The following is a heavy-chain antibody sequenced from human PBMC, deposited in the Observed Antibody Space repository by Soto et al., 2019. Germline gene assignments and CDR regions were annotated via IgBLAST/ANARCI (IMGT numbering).Heavy chain of an antibody. CDR1: GLTFSSYW. CDR2: INTDGSST. D-gene: IGHD3-16*01. CDR3: ARARGSNIHFDY. Sequence: GGSLRLSCAASGLTFSSYWMHWVRQAPGKGLVWVSRINTDGSSTTYADSVKGRFTISRDNTKNTLYLQMNSLRVEDTAVYYCARARGSNIHFDYWGQGTLVTVSS. J-gene: IGHJ4*02. V-gene: IGHV3-74*01.